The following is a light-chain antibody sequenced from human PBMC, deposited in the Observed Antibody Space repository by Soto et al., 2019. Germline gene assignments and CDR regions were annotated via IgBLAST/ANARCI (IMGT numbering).Light chain of an antibody. CDR3: LQYNSHPFT. J-gene: IGKJ4*01. Sequence: DIQMTQSPSAMSASLGDRVTITCRASQGISDSLAWFQQKPGKVPKRLIYATSTLQSGVPSRFSGSGSGTAFTLTISSLQPEDFATYFCLQYNSHPFTFGGGTKVEIK. CDR2: ATS. V-gene: IGKV1-17*03. CDR1: QGISDS.